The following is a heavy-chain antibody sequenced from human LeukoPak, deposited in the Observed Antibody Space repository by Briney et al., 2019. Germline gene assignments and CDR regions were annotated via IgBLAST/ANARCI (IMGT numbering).Heavy chain of an antibody. Sequence: GGSLRLSCAASGFTFSSYSMNWVRQAPGKGLEWVSYISSSSSTIYYADSVKGRFTISRDNAKNSLYLQMNSLRAEDTAVYYCARDWRSSSSDYWGQGTLVTVSS. CDR1: GFTFSSYS. CDR3: ARDWRSSSSDY. D-gene: IGHD6-6*01. CDR2: ISSSSSTI. J-gene: IGHJ4*02. V-gene: IGHV3-48*01.